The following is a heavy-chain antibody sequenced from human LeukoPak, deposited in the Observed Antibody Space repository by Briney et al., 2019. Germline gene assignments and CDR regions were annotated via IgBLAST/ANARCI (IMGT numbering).Heavy chain of an antibody. CDR1: GFTFSNHG. D-gene: IGHD1-1*01. V-gene: IGHV3-33*01. CDR3: ARDQGTSTTAPKRKGRFDP. Sequence: GGSLRLSCAASGFTFSNHGMHWVRQAPGKGLEWVALIWYDGSNKEYAESVKGRCTISRDNYKNTLYLQMNSLRDEDTAVYYCARDQGTSTTAPKRKGRFDPWGQGTLVTVSS. J-gene: IGHJ5*02. CDR2: IWYDGSNK.